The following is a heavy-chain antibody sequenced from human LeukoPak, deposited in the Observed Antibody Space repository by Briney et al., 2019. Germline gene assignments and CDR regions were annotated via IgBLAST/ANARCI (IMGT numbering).Heavy chain of an antibody. CDR3: ARAVAGTHYYYYYMDV. CDR1: GYTFTGYY. Sequence: ASVKVSRKASGYTFTGYYMHWVRQAPGQGLEWMGWINPNSGGTNYAQKFQGRVTMTRDTSISTAYMELSRLRSDDTAVYYCARAVAGTHYYYYYMDVWGKGTTVTVSS. D-gene: IGHD6-19*01. V-gene: IGHV1-2*02. J-gene: IGHJ6*03. CDR2: INPNSGGT.